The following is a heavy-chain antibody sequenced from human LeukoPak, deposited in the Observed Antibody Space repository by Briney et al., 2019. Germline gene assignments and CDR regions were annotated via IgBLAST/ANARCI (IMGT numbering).Heavy chain of an antibody. CDR1: GFTFSSYG. D-gene: IGHD3-3*01. CDR3: ARWGITIFGVVPSGAFDI. CDR2: IYYSGST. J-gene: IGHJ3*02. V-gene: IGHV4-39*01. Sequence: GSLRLSCAASGFTFSSYGMHWVRQPPGKGLEWIGSIYYSGSTYYNPSLKSRVTISVDTSKNQFSLKLSSVTAADTAVYYCARWGITIFGVVPSGAFDIWGQGTMVTVSS.